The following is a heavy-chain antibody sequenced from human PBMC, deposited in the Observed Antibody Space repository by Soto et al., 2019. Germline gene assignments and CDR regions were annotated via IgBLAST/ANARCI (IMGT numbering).Heavy chain of an antibody. D-gene: IGHD2-8*01. V-gene: IGHV3-23*01. CDR1: GFTFDSRSSHG. J-gene: IGHJ4*02. CDR2: ISSDGANK. CDR3: VSWVSQHFDY. Sequence: GGSLRLSCAVFGFTFDSRSSHGMSWVRQAPGKGPEWVSTISSDGANKHYAESVKGRFTISKDTSRNTVDLHMNSLGAEDTAMYFCVSWVSQHFDYWGQGILVTVSS.